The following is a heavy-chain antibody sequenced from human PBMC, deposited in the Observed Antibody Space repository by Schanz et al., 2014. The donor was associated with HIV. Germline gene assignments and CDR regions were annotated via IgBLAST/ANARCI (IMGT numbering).Heavy chain of an antibody. CDR3: AKDRNYYDSRYRGKGNYYYYYGMDV. CDR2: ISYDGTNK. CDR1: GFTFDNYG. Sequence: QVRLVESGGGVVQPGRSLRLSCAASGFTFDNYGMHWVRQAPGKGLEGVAVISYDGTNKYYADSVKGRFTISRDNSKNTLYLQMKSLRPEDRAVYYCAKDRNYYDSRYRGKGNYYYYYGMDVWGQGTAVTVSS. D-gene: IGHD3-22*01. V-gene: IGHV3-30*18. J-gene: IGHJ6*02.